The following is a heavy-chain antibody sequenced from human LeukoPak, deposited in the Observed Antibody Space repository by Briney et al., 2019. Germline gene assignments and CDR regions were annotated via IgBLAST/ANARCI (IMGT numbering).Heavy chain of an antibody. Sequence: GGSLRLSCAASGFAFSNTGMTWVRQAPGRGLEWVSTISPTGEGTHYADPVKGRFTISRDNSKNTLSLEMNSLRADDTATYYCARDAGGAWPFDYWGQGTLVTVSS. CDR3: ARDAGGAWPFDY. CDR1: GFAFSNTG. J-gene: IGHJ4*02. V-gene: IGHV3-23*01. D-gene: IGHD4-17*01. CDR2: ISPTGEGT.